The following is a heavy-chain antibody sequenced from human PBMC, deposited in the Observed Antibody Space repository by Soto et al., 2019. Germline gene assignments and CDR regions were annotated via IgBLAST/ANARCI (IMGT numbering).Heavy chain of an antibody. V-gene: IGHV4-34*01. J-gene: IGHJ6*02. CDR1: GGSFSGYY. CDR2: INHSGTI. D-gene: IGHD2-21*02. CDR3: ARADRTLVTSYSLDV. Sequence: QVQLQQWGAGLLKPSETLSLTCAVSGGSFSGYYWTWIRQPPGKGLEWIGEINHSGTINFNPSLKSRLTISLDTSKKHVSLKLSSVTDADTAAYYCARADRTLVTSYSLDVWGQGTTVTVSS.